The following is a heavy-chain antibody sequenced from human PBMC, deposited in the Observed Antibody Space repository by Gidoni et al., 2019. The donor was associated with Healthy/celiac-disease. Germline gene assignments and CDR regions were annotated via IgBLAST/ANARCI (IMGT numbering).Heavy chain of an antibody. CDR3: ARERAVAGTIGYYYYGMDV. D-gene: IGHD6-19*01. J-gene: IGHJ6*02. CDR2: ISSSSSYI. CDR1: GFTFSSYS. Sequence: EVQLVESGGGLVKPGGSLRLSCAASGFTFSSYSINWVRQAPGKGLEWVSSISSSSSYIYYADSVKGRFTISRDNAKNSLYLQMNSLRAEDTAVYYCARERAVAGTIGYYYYGMDVWGQGTTVTVSS. V-gene: IGHV3-21*01.